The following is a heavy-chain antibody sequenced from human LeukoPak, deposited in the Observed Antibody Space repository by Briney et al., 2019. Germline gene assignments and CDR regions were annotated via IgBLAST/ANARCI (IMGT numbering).Heavy chain of an antibody. D-gene: IGHD1-26*01. CDR2: IGGGDT. J-gene: IGHJ4*02. V-gene: IGHV3-23*01. Sequence: PGGSLRLFCRASGFDFSIYAMSWVRQAPGKGLEWVSGIGGGDTHYADSVKGRFTISRDNSKSTVELHMSSLRVEDTAVYYCAKDGQSFNSMWDYLDSWGRGTLVTVSS. CDR3: AKDGQSFNSMWDYLDS. CDR1: GFDFSIYA.